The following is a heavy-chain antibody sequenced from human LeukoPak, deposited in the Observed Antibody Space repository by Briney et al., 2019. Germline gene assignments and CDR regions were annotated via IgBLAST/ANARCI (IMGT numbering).Heavy chain of an antibody. CDR2: IYTSGST. Sequence: SETLSLTCTVSGGSISSYYWSWIRQPAGKGLEWIGRIYTSGSTNYNPSLKSRVTISVDTSKNQFSLKLSSVTAADTAVYYCARAYDFWSGYPYYYYMDVWGKGTTVTVSS. CDR1: GGSISSYY. V-gene: IGHV4-4*07. J-gene: IGHJ6*03. D-gene: IGHD3-3*01. CDR3: ARAYDFWSGYPYYYYMDV.